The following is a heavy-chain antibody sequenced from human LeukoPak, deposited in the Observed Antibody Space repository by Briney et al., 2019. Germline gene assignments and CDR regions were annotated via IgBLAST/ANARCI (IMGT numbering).Heavy chain of an antibody. V-gene: IGHV3-74*01. D-gene: IGHD6-19*01. Sequence: PGGSLRLSCAASGFTFSSHWMHWVRQAPGKGLVWVARINGDGSSIRYADSVKGRFTISRDNAKNSLYLQMNSLRAEDTAVYYCARVVDIAVAGTLFDYWGQGTLVTVSS. J-gene: IGHJ4*02. CDR3: ARVVDIAVAGTLFDY. CDR1: GFTFSSHW. CDR2: INGDGSSI.